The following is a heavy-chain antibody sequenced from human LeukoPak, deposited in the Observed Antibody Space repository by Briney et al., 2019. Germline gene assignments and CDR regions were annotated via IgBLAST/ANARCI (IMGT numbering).Heavy chain of an antibody. D-gene: IGHD7-27*01. J-gene: IGHJ4*02. CDR2: INPNSGGT. CDR3: ARGACSYWGSRLAY. CDR1: GYSFPGYY. V-gene: IGHV1-2*02. Sequence: ASVKLSCKASGYSFPGYYMHWVRQAPGQGLEWMGWINPNSGGTNYAQKFQGRVTMTRDTSITTAYMELSSLRSDDTAVYYCARGACSYWGSRLAYWGQGTLVTVSS.